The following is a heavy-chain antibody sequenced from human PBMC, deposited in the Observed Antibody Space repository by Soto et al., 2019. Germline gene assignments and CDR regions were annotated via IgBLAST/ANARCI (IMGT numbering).Heavy chain of an antibody. CDR3: ARVEAARSVYYYYGMDV. Sequence: GSLSLSCAASGFTFSDYYMSWFRQAPGKGLEWVSYISSSSSYTNYADSVKGRFTISRDNAKNSLYLQMNSLRAEDTAVCYCARVEAARSVYYYYGMDVWGQGTTVTVSS. D-gene: IGHD6-6*01. J-gene: IGHJ6*02. V-gene: IGHV3-11*06. CDR2: ISSSSSYT. CDR1: GFTFSDYY.